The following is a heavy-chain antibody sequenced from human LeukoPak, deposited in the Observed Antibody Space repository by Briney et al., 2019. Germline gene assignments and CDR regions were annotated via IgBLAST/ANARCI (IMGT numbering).Heavy chain of an antibody. CDR1: GGSISSGSYY. CDR2: IYTSGST. Sequence: SQTLSLTCTVSGGSISSGSYYWSWIRQPAGKGLEWIGRIYTSGSTDYNPSLKSRVTISLDTSKNQFSLKLNSVTAADTAVYYCARKGDVWGKGTTVTVSS. V-gene: IGHV4-61*02. J-gene: IGHJ6*04. CDR3: ARKGDV.